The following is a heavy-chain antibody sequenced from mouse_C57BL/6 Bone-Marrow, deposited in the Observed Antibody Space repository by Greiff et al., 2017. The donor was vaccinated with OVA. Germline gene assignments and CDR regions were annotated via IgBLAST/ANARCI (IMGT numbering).Heavy chain of an antibody. D-gene: IGHD2-3*01. J-gene: IGHJ4*01. CDR1: GYTFTSYW. Sequence: QVQLQQPGAELVKPGASVKMSCKASGYTFTSYWLTWVQQRPGQGLEWIGDIYPGSGSTNYNEKFKSKATLTVDTSSSTAYMQLSSLTSEDSAVYYCAIETFIYDGLYAMDYWGQGTSVTVSS. V-gene: IGHV1-55*01. CDR2: IYPGSGST. CDR3: AIETFIYDGLYAMDY.